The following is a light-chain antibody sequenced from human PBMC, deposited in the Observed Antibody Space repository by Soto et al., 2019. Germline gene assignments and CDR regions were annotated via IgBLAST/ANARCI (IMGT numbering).Light chain of an antibody. CDR1: QSVSSN. J-gene: IGKJ4*01. V-gene: IGKV3-15*01. Sequence: EIVMTQSPATLSVSPGERATLSCRASQSVSSNFAWYQQKPGQTPQLLIYVASTRATGIPARFSGSGSGTEFTLTISSLQSEDFAVYYWQQYNVWPLTFGGGTKVEFK. CDR3: QQYNVWPLT. CDR2: VAS.